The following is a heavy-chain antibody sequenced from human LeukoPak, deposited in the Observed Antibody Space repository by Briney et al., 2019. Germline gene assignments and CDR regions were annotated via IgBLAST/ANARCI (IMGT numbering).Heavy chain of an antibody. D-gene: IGHD1-1*01. CDR2: INYSGST. J-gene: IGHJ4*02. Sequence: SETLSLTCTVSGGSISSSSYFYGWIRQSPGKGLEWIGYINYSGSTYYNPSLKSRVTISVDTSRNQFSLRLSSVTAADTAVYYCATWRTAKTGFDYWGQGTLVTVSS. CDR3: ATWRTAKTGFDY. CDR1: GGSISSSSYF. V-gene: IGHV4-39*01.